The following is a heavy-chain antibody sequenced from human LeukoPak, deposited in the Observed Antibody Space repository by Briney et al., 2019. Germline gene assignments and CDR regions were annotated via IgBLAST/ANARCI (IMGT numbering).Heavy chain of an antibody. D-gene: IGHD6-19*01. CDR1: GFTFSSYS. J-gene: IGHJ4*02. Sequence: PGGSLRLSCAASGFTFSSYSMTWVRQAPGKGLEWVSSISSSSSYIYYADSVKGRFTISRDNAKNSLYLQMNSLRAEDTAVYYCARQTTPGIAVAGTYGGFDYWGQGTLVTVSS. CDR3: ARQTTPGIAVAGTYGGFDY. V-gene: IGHV3-21*01. CDR2: ISSSSSYI.